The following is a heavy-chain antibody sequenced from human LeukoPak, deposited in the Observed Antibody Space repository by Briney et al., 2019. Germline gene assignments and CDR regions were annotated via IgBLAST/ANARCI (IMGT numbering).Heavy chain of an antibody. Sequence: GGSLRLSCAASGFTFSTYAMTWVRQAPGKGLECVSGVTDSGGVTSYADSVKGRFTISRDNSKNTLYLQMNSLRAEDTAVYYCAKQSSRWYSDYWGQGTLVSVSS. J-gene: IGHJ4*02. CDR1: GFTFSTYA. V-gene: IGHV3-23*01. CDR2: VTDSGGVT. CDR3: AKQSSRWYSDY. D-gene: IGHD6-13*01.